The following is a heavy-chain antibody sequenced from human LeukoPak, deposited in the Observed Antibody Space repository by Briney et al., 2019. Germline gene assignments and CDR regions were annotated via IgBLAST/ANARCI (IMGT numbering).Heavy chain of an antibody. Sequence: ASVNVSCKTSGYTFSNFGISWVRQAPGQGLEWMGWIRGNNDNPKYGQKYQGRFTVTTDSSTSTAYVELRNLGSDDTAVYYCARDGTRTDDYWGQGGLVTVSS. V-gene: IGHV1-18*01. CDR2: IRGNNDNP. D-gene: IGHD1-26*01. J-gene: IGHJ4*02. CDR1: GYTFSNFG. CDR3: ARDGTRTDDY.